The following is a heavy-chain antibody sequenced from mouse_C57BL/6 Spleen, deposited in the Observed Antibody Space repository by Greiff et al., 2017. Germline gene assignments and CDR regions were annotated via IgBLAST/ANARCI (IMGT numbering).Heavy chain of an antibody. CDR1: GFTFSSYA. CDR2: ISDGGSYT. Sequence: DVKLVESGGGLVKPGGSLKLSCAASGFTFSSYAMSWVRQTPEKRLEWVATISDGGSYTYYPDNVKGRFTISRDNAKNNLYLQMSHLKSEDTAMYYCARGVYYDYSFDYWGQGTTLTVSS. CDR3: ARGVYYDYSFDY. J-gene: IGHJ2*01. D-gene: IGHD2-4*01. V-gene: IGHV5-4*03.